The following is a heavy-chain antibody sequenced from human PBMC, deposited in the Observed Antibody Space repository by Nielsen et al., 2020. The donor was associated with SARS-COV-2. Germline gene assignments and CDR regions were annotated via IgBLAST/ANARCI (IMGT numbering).Heavy chain of an antibody. V-gene: IGHV4-31*02. Sequence: WIRQPPGKGLEWIGYIYYSGSTYYNPSLKSRVTISVDTSKNQFSLKLSSVTAADTAVYYCARDSTGPLDYWGQGTLVTVSS. CDR3: ARDSTGPLDY. CDR2: IYYSGST. D-gene: IGHD1-1*01. J-gene: IGHJ4*02.